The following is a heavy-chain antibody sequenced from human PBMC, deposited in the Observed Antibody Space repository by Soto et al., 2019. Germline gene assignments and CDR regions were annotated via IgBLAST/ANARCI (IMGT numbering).Heavy chain of an antibody. J-gene: IGHJ6*02. CDR2: INPNSGGT. V-gene: IGHV1-2*02. Sequence: ASVKVSCKASGYTFTGYYMHWVRQAPGQGLEWMGWINPNSGGTNYAQKFQGRVTMTRDTSISTAYMELSRLRSDDTAVYYCARTLIVVVPAALPSYYYSGMDVWGQGTTVTVSS. CDR1: GYTFTGYY. D-gene: IGHD2-2*01. CDR3: ARTLIVVVPAALPSYYYSGMDV.